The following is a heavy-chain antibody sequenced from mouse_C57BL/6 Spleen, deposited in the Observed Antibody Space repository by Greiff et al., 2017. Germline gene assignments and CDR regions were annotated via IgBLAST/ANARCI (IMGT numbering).Heavy chain of an antibody. CDR2: ISYDGSN. Sequence: VQLQQSGPGLVKPSQSLSLTCSVTGYSITSGYYWNWIRQFPGNKLEWMGYISYDGSNNYNPSLKNRISITRDTSKNQFFLKLNSVTTEDTATYYCARVDQDYFDYWGQGTTLTVSS. V-gene: IGHV3-6*01. CDR1: GYSITSGYY. J-gene: IGHJ2*01. CDR3: ARVDQDYFDY.